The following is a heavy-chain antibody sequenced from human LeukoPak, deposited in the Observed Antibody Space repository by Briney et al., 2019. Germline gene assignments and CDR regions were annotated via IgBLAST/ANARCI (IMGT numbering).Heavy chain of an antibody. J-gene: IGHJ4*02. CDR2: IYYSGST. Sequence: PSETLSLTCTVSGGSISSSSYYWGWIRQPPGKGLEWIGSIYYSGSTYYNPSLKSRVTISVDTSKNRFSLKLSSVTAADTAVYYCARCPSNMVAAGTFVMADYWGQGTLVTVSS. D-gene: IGHD6-13*01. V-gene: IGHV4-39*07. CDR3: ARCPSNMVAAGTFVMADY. CDR1: GGSISSSSYY.